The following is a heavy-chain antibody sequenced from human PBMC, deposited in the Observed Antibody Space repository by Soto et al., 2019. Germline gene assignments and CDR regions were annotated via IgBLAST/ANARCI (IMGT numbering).Heavy chain of an antibody. V-gene: IGHV4-59*01. CDR1: GGSISSYY. J-gene: IGHJ4*02. D-gene: IGHD3-16*01. CDR2: IYSSGST. CDR3: ARCLTGSPNLAEY. Sequence: ETLSLPCSVSGGSISSYYWSWIRQPPGKGLEWIGYIYSSGSTNYNPSLKSRVTISVDTSKNQFSLKVSSITAADTAVYYCARCLTGSPNLAEYCGQGSLVTVSS.